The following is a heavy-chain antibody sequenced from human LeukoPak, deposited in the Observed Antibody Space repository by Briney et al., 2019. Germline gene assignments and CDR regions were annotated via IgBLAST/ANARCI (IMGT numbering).Heavy chain of an antibody. CDR3: ARQGILPGGTNWFDP. CDR2: INHSGST. D-gene: IGHD1-1*01. V-gene: IGHV4-34*01. J-gene: IGHJ5*02. CDR1: GGSFSGYY. Sequence: SETLSLTCAVYGGSFSGYYWSWIRQPPGKGLEWIGEINHSGSTNYNPSPKSRVTISVDTSKNQFSLKLSSVTAADTAVYYCARQGILPGGTNWFDPWGQGTLVTVSS.